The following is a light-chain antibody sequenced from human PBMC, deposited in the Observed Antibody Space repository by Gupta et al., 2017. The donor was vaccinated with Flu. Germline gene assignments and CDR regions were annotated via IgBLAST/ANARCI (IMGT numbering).Light chain of an antibody. CDR1: QSISSW. CDR2: KAS. V-gene: IGKV1-5*03. Sequence: DIQMTQSPSTLSASVGDRVTITCRASQSISSWLAWYQQKPGKAPKLLIYKASSVESGVPSRFSGSGSGTEFTLTISSLQPDDFANYYCQQENLVVVTFGGGTKVDIK. CDR3: QQENLVVVT. J-gene: IGKJ4*01.